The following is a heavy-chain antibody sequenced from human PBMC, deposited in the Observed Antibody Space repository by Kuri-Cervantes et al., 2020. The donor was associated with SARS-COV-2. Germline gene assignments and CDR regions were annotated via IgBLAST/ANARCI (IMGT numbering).Heavy chain of an antibody. J-gene: IGHJ6*03. CDR2: IYYSGST. Sequence: GSLRLSCTVSGGSISSGGYYWSWIRQPPGKGLEWIGYIYYSGSTNYNPSLKSRVTISVDTSKNQFSLKLSSVTAADTAVYYCASVKYIDYYYYMDVWGKGTTVTVSS. D-gene: IGHD2-15*01. CDR1: GGSISSGGYY. CDR3: ASVKYIDYYYYMDV. V-gene: IGHV4-61*08.